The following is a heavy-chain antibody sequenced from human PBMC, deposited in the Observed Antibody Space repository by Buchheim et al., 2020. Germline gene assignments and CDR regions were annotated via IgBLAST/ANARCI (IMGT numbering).Heavy chain of an antibody. V-gene: IGHV3-7*01. CDR3: ARTGTYDSSGYYGMDV. J-gene: IGHJ6*02. CDR2: LKQDGSEK. CDR1: GFTFSSYW. Sequence: EVQLVESGGGLVQPGGSLRLSCAASGFTFSSYWMSWVRQAPGKGLEWVANLKQDGSEKYYVDSVKGRFTISRDNAKNSLYLQMNSLRAEDTAVYYCARTGTYDSSGYYGMDVWGQGTT. D-gene: IGHD3-22*01.